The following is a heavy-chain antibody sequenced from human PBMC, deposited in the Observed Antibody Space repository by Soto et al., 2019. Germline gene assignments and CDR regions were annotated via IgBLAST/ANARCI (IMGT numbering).Heavy chain of an antibody. CDR3: ARGHGIVAKIIYYYYYMDV. V-gene: IGHV4-34*01. CDR1: GGSFSGYY. D-gene: IGHD5-12*01. J-gene: IGHJ6*03. Sequence: PSETLSLTCAVYGGSFSGYYWSWIRQPPGKGLEWIGEINHSGSTNYNPSLKSRVTISVDTSKNQFSLKLSSVTAADTAVYYCARGHGIVAKIIYYYYYMDVWGKGTTVTVSS. CDR2: INHSGST.